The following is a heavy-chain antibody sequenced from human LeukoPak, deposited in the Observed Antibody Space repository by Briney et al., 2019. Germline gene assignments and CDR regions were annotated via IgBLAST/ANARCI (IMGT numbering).Heavy chain of an antibody. CDR2: IYSSGST. CDR1: GGSISNYY. Sequence: PSETLSLTCNVSGGSISNYYWSWIRQPAGKGLEWIGRIYSSGSTNYKSSLKSRVTMSIDTSKNQFSLKLTSVTAADTAVYYCARGRMVRGVIPAPYYFDYWGQGTLVTVSS. V-gene: IGHV4-4*07. J-gene: IGHJ4*02. CDR3: ARGRMVRGVIPAPYYFDY. D-gene: IGHD3-10*01.